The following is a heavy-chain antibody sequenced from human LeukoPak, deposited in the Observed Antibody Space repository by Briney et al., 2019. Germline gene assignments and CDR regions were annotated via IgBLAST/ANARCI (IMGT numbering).Heavy chain of an antibody. CDR2: ISYDGSNK. V-gene: IGHV3-30-3*01. J-gene: IGHJ4*02. Sequence: GGSLRLSCAASGFTFSSYAMHWVRQAPGKGLEWVAVISYDGSNKYYADSVKGRFTISRDNSKNTLYLQMNSLRAEDTAVYYCARDRPGIAAAEYYFDYWGQGTLVTVSS. CDR1: GFTFSSYA. CDR3: ARDRPGIAAAEYYFDY. D-gene: IGHD6-13*01.